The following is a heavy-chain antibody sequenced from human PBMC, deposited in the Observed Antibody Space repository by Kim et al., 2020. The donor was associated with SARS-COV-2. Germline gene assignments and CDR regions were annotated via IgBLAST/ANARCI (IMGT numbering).Heavy chain of an antibody. V-gene: IGHV5-51*01. CDR1: GYSFTNYW. D-gene: IGHD3-22*01. CDR2: IYPGDSDT. Sequence: GESLKISCKGSGYSFTNYWIGWVRQMPGKGLEWMGIIYPGDSDTRYSPSFQGQVTISADKSISTAYLQWSSLKASDTAMYYCARPGSSLSGYLIGDAFDIWGQGTMVTVSS. CDR3: ARPGSSLSGYLIGDAFDI. J-gene: IGHJ3*02.